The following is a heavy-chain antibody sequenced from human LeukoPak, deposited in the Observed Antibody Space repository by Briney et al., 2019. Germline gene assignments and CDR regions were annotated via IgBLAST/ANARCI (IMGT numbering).Heavy chain of an antibody. J-gene: IGHJ4*02. Sequence: GESLQISCKGSGYSFTSYWIGWVRQMPGKGLEWMGIIYPGDSDTRYSPSFQGQVTISADKSISTAYLQWSSLKASDTAMYYCARLNSDYYDSSGYYGPDYWGQGTLVTVSS. CDR3: ARLNSDYYDSSGYYGPDY. CDR1: GYSFTSYW. V-gene: IGHV5-51*01. CDR2: IYPGDSDT. D-gene: IGHD3-22*01.